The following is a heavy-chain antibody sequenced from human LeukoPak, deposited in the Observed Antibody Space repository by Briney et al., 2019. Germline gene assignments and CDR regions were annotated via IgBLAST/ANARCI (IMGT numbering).Heavy chain of an antibody. CDR3: ARGIYCSGGSCYWLDAFDI. CDR2: ISSSGSTI. CDR1: GFTFSDYY. V-gene: IGHV3-11*01. J-gene: IGHJ3*02. Sequence: GGSLRLSCAASGFTFSDYYMSWIRQAPGKGLEWVSYISSSGSTIYYADSVKGRFTISRDNAKNSLYLQMNSLRAEDTAVYYCARGIYCSGGSCYWLDAFDIWGQGTMVTVSS. D-gene: IGHD2-15*01.